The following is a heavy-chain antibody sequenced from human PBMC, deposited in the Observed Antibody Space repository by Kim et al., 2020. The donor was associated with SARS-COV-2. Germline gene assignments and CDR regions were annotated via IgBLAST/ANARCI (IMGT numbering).Heavy chain of an antibody. J-gene: IGHJ6*02. D-gene: IGHD3-16*01. Sequence: LKSRVTISVDTSKNQFSLKLSSVTAADTAVYYCARGFPGGFSYYYYGMDVWGQGTTVTVSS. V-gene: IGHV4-34*01. CDR3: ARGFPGGFSYYYYGMDV.